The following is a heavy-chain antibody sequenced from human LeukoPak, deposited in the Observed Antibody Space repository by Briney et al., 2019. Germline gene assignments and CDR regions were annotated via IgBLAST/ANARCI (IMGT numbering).Heavy chain of an antibody. Sequence: SETLSLTCAVYGGSFSSYYWSWIRQPPGKGLEWIGYIYYSGSTNYNPSLKSRVTISVDTSKNQFSLKLSSVTAADTAVYYCAREITIFGVVKSGWFDPWGQGTLVTVSS. J-gene: IGHJ5*02. V-gene: IGHV4-59*01. CDR3: AREITIFGVVKSGWFDP. CDR2: IYYSGST. D-gene: IGHD3-3*01. CDR1: GGSFSSYY.